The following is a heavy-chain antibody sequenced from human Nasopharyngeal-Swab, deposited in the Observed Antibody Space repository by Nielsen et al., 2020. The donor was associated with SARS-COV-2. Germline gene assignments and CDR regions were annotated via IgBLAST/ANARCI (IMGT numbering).Heavy chain of an antibody. CDR3: AKDYDIGY. J-gene: IGHJ4*02. CDR2: IGGNGART. D-gene: IGHD3-9*01. V-gene: IGHV3-23*01. CDR1: GFTFSSYA. Sequence: GESLKISCAASGFTFSSYAMHWDRQAPGKGLEWVSAIGGNGARTHYADSVRGRFIISRDNSKSTLDLQMNSLRAEDTAVYYCAKDYDIGYWGQGTLVTVSS.